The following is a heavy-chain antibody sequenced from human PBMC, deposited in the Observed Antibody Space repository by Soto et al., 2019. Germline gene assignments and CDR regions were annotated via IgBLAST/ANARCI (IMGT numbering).Heavy chain of an antibody. D-gene: IGHD5-12*01. J-gene: IGHJ4*02. CDR3: ARGVRLRGYVY. V-gene: IGHV4-34*01. Sequence: QVQLQQWGAGLLKPSETLSLTCAVYGGSFSGYYWSWIRQPPGKGLEWIGEINHSGSTNYNPSLKRRVTISVDTSKNQFSLKLSSVTAADTAVYYCARGVRLRGYVYGGQGTLVTVSS. CDR2: INHSGST. CDR1: GGSFSGYY.